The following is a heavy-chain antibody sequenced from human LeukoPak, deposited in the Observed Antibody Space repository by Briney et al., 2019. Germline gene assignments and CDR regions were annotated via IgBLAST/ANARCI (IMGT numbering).Heavy chain of an antibody. V-gene: IGHV3-23*01. D-gene: IGHD2-21*01. CDR2: ISGPGGST. CDR1: GFTFINYA. CDR3: AKDSWSFHDAFDI. Sequence: GESLKISCSASGFTFINYAMSWVRQAPGKGLEWVSGISGPGGSTYYADSVKGRFTISRDNSKNTLYLQMNSLRAEDTALYYCAKDSWSFHDAFDIWGQGTMVTVSS. J-gene: IGHJ3*02.